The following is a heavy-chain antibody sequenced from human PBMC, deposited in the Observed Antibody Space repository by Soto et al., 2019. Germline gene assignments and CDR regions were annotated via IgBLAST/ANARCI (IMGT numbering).Heavy chain of an antibody. Sequence: ASVKVSCKASGGTFSSYAISWVRQAPGQGLEWMGGIIPIFGTANYAQKFQGRVTITADESTSTAYMELSSLRSEDTAVYYCARVSPDYGDYVLVDYWGQGTLVTVSS. V-gene: IGHV1-69*13. D-gene: IGHD4-17*01. CDR2: IIPIFGTA. CDR3: ARVSPDYGDYVLVDY. J-gene: IGHJ4*02. CDR1: GGTFSSYA.